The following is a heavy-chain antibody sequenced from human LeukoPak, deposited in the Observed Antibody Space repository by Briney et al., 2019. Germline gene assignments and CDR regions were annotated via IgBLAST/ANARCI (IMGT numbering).Heavy chain of an antibody. Sequence: GGSLRLSCAASGFTFSSYAMSWVRQAPGKGLELVSAISGSGGSTYYADSVEGRFTISRDNSKNTLYLQMNSLRAEDTAVYYCAKDLWGGYDFDYWGQGTLVTVSS. J-gene: IGHJ4*02. CDR3: AKDLWGGYDFDY. CDR2: ISGSGGST. D-gene: IGHD3-16*01. CDR1: GFTFSSYA. V-gene: IGHV3-23*01.